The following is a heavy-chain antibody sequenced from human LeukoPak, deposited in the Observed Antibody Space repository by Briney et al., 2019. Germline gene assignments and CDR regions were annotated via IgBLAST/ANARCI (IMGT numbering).Heavy chain of an antibody. Sequence: SETLSLTCTVSGGSISSYYWSWIRHPAGKGLEWIGRIYTSGSTNYNPSLKSRVTISVDTSKNEFFLMMYPVTAADTAVYFCARHAATDFFDYWGQGTLVTVSS. CDR3: ARHAATDFFDY. CDR2: IYTSGST. D-gene: IGHD4-17*01. J-gene: IGHJ4*02. V-gene: IGHV4-4*07. CDR1: GGSISSYY.